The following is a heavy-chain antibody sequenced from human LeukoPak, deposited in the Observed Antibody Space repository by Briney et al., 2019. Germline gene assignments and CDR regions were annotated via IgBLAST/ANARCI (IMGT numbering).Heavy chain of an antibody. V-gene: IGHV1-2*02. Sequence: ASVKASCKAPGYTFTEYYLHWLRQAPGQGLEWMGWVTLSTGDIYYAQNFQGRVTMTRDTSISTAYMQLGSLKSDDTAVYYCARDIAPSGSWWFDSWGQGTLVTVSS. D-gene: IGHD6-13*01. CDR3: ARDIAPSGSWWFDS. CDR1: GYTFTEYY. CDR2: VTLSTGDI. J-gene: IGHJ5*01.